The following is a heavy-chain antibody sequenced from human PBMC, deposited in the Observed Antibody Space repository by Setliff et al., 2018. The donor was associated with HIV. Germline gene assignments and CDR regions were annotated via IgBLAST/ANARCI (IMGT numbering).Heavy chain of an antibody. V-gene: IGHV3-23*01. CDR3: AKGSGKITIYYYYMDI. CDR1: ESTFSISA. CDR2: ISGSGAKT. D-gene: IGHD1-20*01. Sequence: GGSLRLSCGAPESTFSISAMSWVRQAPGKGLEWVSSISGSGAKTYYAYSVKGRFTVSRNNSKNTLYLQRNNLRVDDTAVYYCAKGSGKITIYYYYMDIWGTGTTVTVSS. J-gene: IGHJ6*03.